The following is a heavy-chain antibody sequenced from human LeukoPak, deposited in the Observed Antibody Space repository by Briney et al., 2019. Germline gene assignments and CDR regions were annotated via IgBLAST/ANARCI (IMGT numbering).Heavy chain of an antibody. Sequence: GSLRLSCEASGFTFSSYGMHWVRQAPGKGLEWVAVISYDGSNKYYADSVKGRFTISRDNSKNTLYLQMNSLRAEDTAVYYCAKDSTYYDAFDIWGQGTMVTVSS. V-gene: IGHV3-30*18. D-gene: IGHD1-26*01. CDR1: GFTFSSYG. CDR3: AKDSTYYDAFDI. CDR2: ISYDGSNK. J-gene: IGHJ3*02.